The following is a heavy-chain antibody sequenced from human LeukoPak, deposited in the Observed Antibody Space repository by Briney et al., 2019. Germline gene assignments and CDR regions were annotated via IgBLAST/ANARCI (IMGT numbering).Heavy chain of an antibody. J-gene: IGHJ1*01. CDR1: GFTFDDYA. CDR3: AKDFRTGGSYYGHYFQH. CDR2: ISWNSGSI. D-gene: IGHD1-26*01. Sequence: GRSLRLSCAASGFTFDDYAMHWVRQAPGKGLKWVSGISWNSGSIGYADSVKGRFTISRDNAKNSLYLQMNSLRAEDTALYYCAKDFRTGGSYYGHYFQHWGQGTLVTVSS. V-gene: IGHV3-9*01.